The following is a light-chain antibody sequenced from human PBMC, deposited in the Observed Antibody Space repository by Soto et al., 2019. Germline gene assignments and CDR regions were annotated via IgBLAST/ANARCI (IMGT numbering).Light chain of an antibody. CDR1: SSNIESNW. V-gene: IGLV1-47*02. CDR2: NNN. Sequence: QSVVTQAPSVSGTPGQRVTISCSGSSSNIESNWVYWYQQLPGTAPKLLIYNNNQQPSGVPDRFSGSKSGTSASLAITGRRSDDEADYYCATWDDDLYTPIIGGGTKLTVL. J-gene: IGLJ2*01. CDR3: ATWDDDLYTPI.